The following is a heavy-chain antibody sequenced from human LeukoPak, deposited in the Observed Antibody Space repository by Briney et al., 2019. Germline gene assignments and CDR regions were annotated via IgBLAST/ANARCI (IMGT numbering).Heavy chain of an antibody. J-gene: IGHJ4*02. CDR3: ARVSGKFYDILTGYYSY. CDR1: GFTFSSYA. Sequence: GGSLRLSCAASGFTFSSYAMSWVRQAPGKGLEWVAVISYDGSNKYYADSVKGRFTISRDNSKNTLYLQMNSLRAEDTAVYYCARVSGKFYDILTGYYSYWGQGTLVTVSS. D-gene: IGHD3-9*01. V-gene: IGHV3-30-3*01. CDR2: ISYDGSNK.